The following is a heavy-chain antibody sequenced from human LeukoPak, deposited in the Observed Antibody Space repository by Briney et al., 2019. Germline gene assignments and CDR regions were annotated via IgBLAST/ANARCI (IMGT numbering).Heavy chain of an antibody. D-gene: IGHD6-13*01. J-gene: IGHJ4*02. CDR2: IDQDGSVR. Sequence: GALRLSFVASGFPFSSFLMSWGRQAPGEGLEFVANIDQDGSVRNYVDSVKGRFIISRDNAKNSLYLQMDSLRAEDTAVYFCARDPGSSSFDCWGLGTPVTVSS. CDR1: GFPFSSFL. V-gene: IGHV3-7*01. CDR3: ARDPGSSSFDC.